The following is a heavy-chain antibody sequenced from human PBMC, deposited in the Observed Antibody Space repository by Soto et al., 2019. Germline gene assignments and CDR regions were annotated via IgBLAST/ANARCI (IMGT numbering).Heavy chain of an antibody. CDR3: VRLIGNSWLDF. Sequence: SHPLSLTCAISGDSVSCSSFTGNWIRQPPSRGLEWLGRTYYRSKWYNDYAESVKSRITINPDTSKNQFSLHLNSVTPEDTAVHYCVRLIGNSWLDFWGQGTLVTVSS. V-gene: IGHV6-1*01. J-gene: IGHJ5*01. CDR2: TYYRSKWYN. CDR1: GDSVSCSSFT. D-gene: IGHD1-26*01.